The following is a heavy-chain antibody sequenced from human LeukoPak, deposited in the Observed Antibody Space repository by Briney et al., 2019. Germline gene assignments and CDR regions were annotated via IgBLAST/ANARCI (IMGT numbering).Heavy chain of an antibody. CDR2: ISGSGGST. Sequence: GGSLRLSCAASGFTFSSYPMSWVRQAPGKGLEWVSAISGSGGSTYYADSVKGRFTISRDNSKNTLYLQMNSLRAEDTAVYYCAKPHTESYQPLLSSVDYWGQGTLVTVSS. J-gene: IGHJ4*02. V-gene: IGHV3-23*01. CDR3: AKPHTESYQPLLSSVDY. D-gene: IGHD2-2*01. CDR1: GFTFSSYP.